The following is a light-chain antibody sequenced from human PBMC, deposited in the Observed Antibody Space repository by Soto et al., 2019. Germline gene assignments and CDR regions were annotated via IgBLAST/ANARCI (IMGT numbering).Light chain of an antibody. CDR2: LGS. CDR3: MQALQTPLT. Sequence: DIVMTQSPLSLPVTPGEPASISCRSSQSLLHSNGYNYLDWYLQKPGQSPQLLIYLGSNRASGVPDRLSGSGSGTDFTLKISRVEAEDVGVYYYMQALQTPLTFGGGTKVEIK. V-gene: IGKV2-28*01. J-gene: IGKJ4*01. CDR1: QSLLHSNGYNY.